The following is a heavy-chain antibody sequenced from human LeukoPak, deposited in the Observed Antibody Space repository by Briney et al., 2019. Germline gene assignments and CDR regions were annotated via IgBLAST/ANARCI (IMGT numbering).Heavy chain of an antibody. Sequence: PSETLSLTCTVSGGSLSSYYWSWIRQPPGKGLEWIGYIYYSGSTNYNPSLKSRVTISVDTSKNQFSLKLSSVTAADTAVYYCARGTRSGWYVFDYRGQGTLVTVSS. CDR2: IYYSGST. V-gene: IGHV4-59*01. CDR1: GGSLSSYY. J-gene: IGHJ4*02. D-gene: IGHD6-19*01. CDR3: ARGTRSGWYVFDY.